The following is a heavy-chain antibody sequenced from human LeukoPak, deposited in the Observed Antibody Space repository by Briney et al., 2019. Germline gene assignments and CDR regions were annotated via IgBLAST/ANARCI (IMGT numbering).Heavy chain of an antibody. D-gene: IGHD3-22*01. CDR2: IIPIFGTA. CDR1: GGTFSSYA. V-gene: IGHV1-69*13. Sequence: SVKVSCKASGGTFSSYAISWVRQAPGQGLEWMGGIIPIFGTANYAQKFQGRVTITADESTSTAYMELSSLRSEDTAVYYCARNPNSSGYYPRAYYFDYWGQGTLVTVSS. CDR3: ARNPNSSGYYPRAYYFDY. J-gene: IGHJ4*02.